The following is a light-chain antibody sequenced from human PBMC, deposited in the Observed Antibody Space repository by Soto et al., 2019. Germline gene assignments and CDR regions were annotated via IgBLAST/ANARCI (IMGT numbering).Light chain of an antibody. CDR2: AAS. CDR3: QQSYSLPRT. Sequence: DMQVTQSPSSLSASVGDRVTITCRASQTISNYLNWYQQKPGEAPKLLIYAASSLQSGVPSSFSGTGSGTDFTLTISSLQPEDFASHYCQQSYSLPRTFGQGTKVEIK. J-gene: IGKJ1*01. CDR1: QTISNY. V-gene: IGKV1-39*01.